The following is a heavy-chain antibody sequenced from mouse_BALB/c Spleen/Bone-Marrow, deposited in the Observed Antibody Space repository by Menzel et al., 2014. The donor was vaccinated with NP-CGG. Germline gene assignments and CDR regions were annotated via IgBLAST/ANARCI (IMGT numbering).Heavy chain of an antibody. CDR2: ISSGGTT. CDR3: AGITTVDY. V-gene: IGHV5-6-5*01. CDR1: GFTFXGYA. Sequence: DVMLVESGGGLVKPGGSLKLSCAASGFTFXGYAMSWVRQTPEKRLEWVASISSGGTTYYPDSVKGRFTISRDNARNILYLQMSSLRSEDTAMYYCAGITTVDYWGQGTSVTVSS. D-gene: IGHD1-1*01. J-gene: IGHJ4*01.